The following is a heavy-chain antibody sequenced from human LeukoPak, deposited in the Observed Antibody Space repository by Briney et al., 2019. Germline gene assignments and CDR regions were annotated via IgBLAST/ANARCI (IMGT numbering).Heavy chain of an antibody. CDR1: GFTVSSNY. J-gene: IGHJ4*02. CDR3: ARLPSGWYSAIDY. V-gene: IGHV4-59*08. Sequence: GSLRLSCAASGFTVSSNYMSWIRQPPGKGLEWIGYIYYSGSTNYNPSLKSRVTISVDTSKNQFSLKLSSVTAADTAVYYCARLPSGWYSAIDYWGQGTLVTVSS. CDR2: IYYSGST. D-gene: IGHD6-19*01.